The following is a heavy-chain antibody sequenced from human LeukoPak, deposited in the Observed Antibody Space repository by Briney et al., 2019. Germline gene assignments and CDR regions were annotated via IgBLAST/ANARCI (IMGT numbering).Heavy chain of an antibody. V-gene: IGHV3-30*04. CDR3: ARDPDWLDYFDY. CDR1: GLTFSSYA. J-gene: IGHJ4*02. Sequence: GGSLRLSCAASGLTFSSYAMHWVRQAPGKGLEWAAVISYDGSNKYYADSVKGRFTISRDNSKNTLYLQMNSLRAEDTAVYYCARDPDWLDYFDYWGQGTLVTVSS. D-gene: IGHD3-9*01. CDR2: ISYDGSNK.